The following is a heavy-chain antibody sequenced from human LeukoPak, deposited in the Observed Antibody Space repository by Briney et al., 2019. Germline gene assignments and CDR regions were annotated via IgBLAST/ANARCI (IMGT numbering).Heavy chain of an antibody. Sequence: GRSLRLSCAASGFTFSSYAMHWVRQAPGKGLEWVAVISYDGSNKYYADSVKGRFTISRDNSKNTLYLQMNSQRAEDTAVYYCARDRYDFWSGTSFCFDYWGQGTLVTVSS. J-gene: IGHJ4*02. V-gene: IGHV3-30-3*01. D-gene: IGHD3-3*01. CDR1: GFTFSSYA. CDR3: ARDRYDFWSGTSFCFDY. CDR2: ISYDGSNK.